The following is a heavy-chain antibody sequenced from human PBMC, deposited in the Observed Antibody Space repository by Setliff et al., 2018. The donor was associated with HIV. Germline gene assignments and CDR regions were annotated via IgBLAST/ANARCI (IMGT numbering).Heavy chain of an antibody. CDR2: IYYSGST. CDR3: ARGPSLQTTLFDY. V-gene: IGHV4-59*01. Sequence: SETLSLTCTVSGGSISRYYWSWIRQPPGKGLEWIGYIYYSGSTNYNPSLKSRVTISVDTSKNQFSLKLTSVTAADTAVYYCARGPSLQTTLFDYWGQGTLVTGLL. J-gene: IGHJ4*02. CDR1: GGSISRYY.